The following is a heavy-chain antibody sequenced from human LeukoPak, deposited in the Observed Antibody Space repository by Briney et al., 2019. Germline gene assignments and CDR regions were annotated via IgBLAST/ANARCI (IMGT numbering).Heavy chain of an antibody. J-gene: IGHJ6*02. CDR3: ARHWPDTAYYYGMDV. V-gene: IGHV5-51*01. D-gene: IGHD3-10*01. CDR1: GYSFTSYW. CDR2: IYPGDSDT. Sequence: GESLKISCKGSGYSFTSYWIGWVRHVPGKGLEYMGIIYPGDSDTRYSPSFQGQVTISADKSISTAYLQWSSLRASDTAMYYCARHWPDTAYYYGMDVWGQGTTVTVSS.